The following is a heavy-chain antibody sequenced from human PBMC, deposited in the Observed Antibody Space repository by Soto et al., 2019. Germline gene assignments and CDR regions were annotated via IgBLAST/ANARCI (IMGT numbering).Heavy chain of an antibody. CDR3: GRDRRGHSYASYYYGMDV. CDR1: GGTFSSYG. V-gene: IGHV1-69*13. Sequence: ASVKVSCKASGGTFSSYGISWVRQAPGQGLEWMGGIIPTFGTTNFAQKFQGRVTITADESTSTAYMELSSLRSEDTAVYYCGRDRRGHSYASYYYGMDVWGQGTTVTVSS. J-gene: IGHJ6*02. D-gene: IGHD5-18*01. CDR2: IIPTFGTT.